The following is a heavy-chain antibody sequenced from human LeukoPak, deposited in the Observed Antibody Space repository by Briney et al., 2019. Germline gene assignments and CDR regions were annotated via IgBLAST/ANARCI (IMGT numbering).Heavy chain of an antibody. V-gene: IGHV4-38-2*01. CDR3: ARGPASGSNFAWFDP. CDR2: IYHSGST. Sequence: PSKTLSLTCAVSGYSISSGYYWGWIRQPPGKGLEWIGSIYHSGSTYYNPSLRSRVTISVDMSKNQFSLELTSVTAADTAVYYCARGPASGSNFAWFDPWGQGTLVTVSS. D-gene: IGHD3-10*01. CDR1: GYSISSGYY. J-gene: IGHJ5*02.